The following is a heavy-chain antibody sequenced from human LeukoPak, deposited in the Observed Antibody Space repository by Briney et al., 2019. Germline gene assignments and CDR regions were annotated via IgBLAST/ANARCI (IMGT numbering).Heavy chain of an antibody. Sequence: SETLSLTCTVSGGSISSSSYYWGWIRQPPGKGLEWIGSIYYSGSTYYNPSLKSRVTISVDTSKNQFSLKLSSVTAADTAVYHCARGGDGYNFNFDYWGQGTLVTVSS. CDR2: IYYSGST. CDR1: GGSISSSSYY. CDR3: ARGGDGYNFNFDY. V-gene: IGHV4-39*07. D-gene: IGHD5-24*01. J-gene: IGHJ4*02.